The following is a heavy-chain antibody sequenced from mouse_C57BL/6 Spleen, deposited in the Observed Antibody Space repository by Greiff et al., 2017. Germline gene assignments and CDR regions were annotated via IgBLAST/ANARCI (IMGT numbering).Heavy chain of an antibody. D-gene: IGHD1-1*01. CDR2: IYPRSGNT. CDR3: ARNYGSSYCDY. V-gene: IGHV1-81*01. Sequence: VQLVESGAELARPGASVKLSCKASGYTFTSYGISWVKQRTGQGLEWIGEIYPRSGNTYYNEKFKGKATLTADKSSSTAYMELRSLTSEDSAGYFCARNYGSSYCDYWGQGTTLTVSS. CDR1: GYTFTSYG. J-gene: IGHJ2*01.